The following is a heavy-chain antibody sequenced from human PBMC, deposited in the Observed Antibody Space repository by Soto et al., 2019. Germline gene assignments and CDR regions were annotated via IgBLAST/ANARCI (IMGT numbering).Heavy chain of an antibody. Sequence: EESLNSSCKVPRYRFTLYWIVWVRQMPGKGLEWMGIIYPGDSDTRYGPSFQGQVTISADKSISTAYLQWSSLKASDTAMYYCAREAARPGQSYFDYWGQGTLVTVSS. CDR2: IYPGDSDT. CDR1: RYRFTLYW. D-gene: IGHD6-6*01. J-gene: IGHJ4*02. V-gene: IGHV5-51*01. CDR3: AREAARPGQSYFDY.